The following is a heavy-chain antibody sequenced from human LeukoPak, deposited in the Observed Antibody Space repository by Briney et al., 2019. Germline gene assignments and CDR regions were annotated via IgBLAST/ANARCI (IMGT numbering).Heavy chain of an antibody. D-gene: IGHD2-8*01. CDR3: AREGNGPYYYYAMDV. CDR2: ISSYNGNT. CDR1: GYTFNTYG. V-gene: IGHV1-18*01. J-gene: IGHJ6*02. Sequence: ASVKVSCKASGYTFNTYGVSWVRQAPGQGLEWMGWISSYNGNTDYAENLQGRVTTTTDTPTSTAYMELRSLRSDDTAVYYCAREGNGPYYYYAMDVWGQGTTVTVSS.